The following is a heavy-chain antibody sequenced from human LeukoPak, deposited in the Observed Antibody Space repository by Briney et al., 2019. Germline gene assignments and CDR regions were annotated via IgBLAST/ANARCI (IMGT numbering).Heavy chain of an antibody. J-gene: IGHJ4*02. CDR3: AKPRTTGLGWAQFDY. V-gene: IGHV3-23*01. CDR2: FDGNGPNT. Sequence: GGSLRLSCAASGFTFSSFAMTWVRQAPGKGLEWVSGFDGNGPNTYYADSVKGRWTISRDNSRNTLYLEMNSPRPEDTAIYYCAKPRTTGLGWAQFDYWGQGSLVTVSS. D-gene: IGHD2-8*02. CDR1: GFTFSSFA.